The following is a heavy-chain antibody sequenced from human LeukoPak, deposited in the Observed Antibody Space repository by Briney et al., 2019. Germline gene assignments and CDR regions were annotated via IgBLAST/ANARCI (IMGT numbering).Heavy chain of an antibody. D-gene: IGHD6-13*01. Sequence: PGGSLRLSCAASGFTLSSYAMTWVRQAPGRGLEWVSSVDGGGGGTYYADSVKGRFTISRDNSKDTLYLQMNGPRAEDTAVYFCAKQSAGSAAWYSLHYDFWGQGTLVTASS. CDR3: AKQSAGSAAWYSLHYDF. CDR2: VDGGGGGT. CDR1: GFTLSSYA. J-gene: IGHJ4*02. V-gene: IGHV3-23*01.